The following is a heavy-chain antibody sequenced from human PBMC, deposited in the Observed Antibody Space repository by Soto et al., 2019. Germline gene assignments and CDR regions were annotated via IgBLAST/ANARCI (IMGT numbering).Heavy chain of an antibody. CDR3: ARRYGGNFDY. CDR2: XXHXXXNT. V-gene: IGHV1-18*01. CDR1: GYTFTSYG. J-gene: IGHJ4*02. Sequence: XVKVSCKASGYTFTSYGISWVRQAPGQXXXXXXXXXHXXXNTXXGKXXXXXXXMXXXKXXXTEYMELRRLRSEETAVYYCARRYGGNFDYWGQGTLVNVPS. D-gene: IGHD3-16*01.